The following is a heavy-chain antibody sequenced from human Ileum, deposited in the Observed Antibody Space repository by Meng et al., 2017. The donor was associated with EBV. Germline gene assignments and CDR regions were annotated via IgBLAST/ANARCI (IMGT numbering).Heavy chain of an antibody. CDR3: GRDQGRELINH. Sequence: VGLRRSCPGLVKPSGTLSLTCPVSGNSISSDIWWSWVRQPPGKGLEWIGEVYHRGDTNYNPSLKSRVDISVDKSKNQFYLSLFSVTAADTAVYYCGRDQGRELINHWGQGTLVTVSS. D-gene: IGHD1-7*01. J-gene: IGHJ4*02. CDR1: GNSISSDIW. V-gene: IGHV4-4*02. CDR2: VYHRGDT.